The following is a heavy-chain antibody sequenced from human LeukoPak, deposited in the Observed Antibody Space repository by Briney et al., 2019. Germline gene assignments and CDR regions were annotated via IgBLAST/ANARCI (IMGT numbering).Heavy chain of an antibody. J-gene: IGHJ4*02. Sequence: KPSETLSLTCTVSGGSISSYYWSWIRQPPGKGLEWIGYIYYSGSTNYNPSLKSRVTISVDTSKNQFSLKLSSVTAADTAVYYCASWAAPTSIHDTIFGDLYYFDYWGQGTLVTVSS. CDR2: IYYSGST. D-gene: IGHD3-3*01. CDR1: GGSISSYY. V-gene: IGHV4-59*01. CDR3: ASWAAPTSIHDTIFGDLYYFDY.